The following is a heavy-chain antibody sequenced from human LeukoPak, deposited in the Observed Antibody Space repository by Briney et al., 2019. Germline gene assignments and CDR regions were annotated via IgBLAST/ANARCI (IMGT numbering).Heavy chain of an antibody. V-gene: IGHV1-2*02. D-gene: IGHD2-15*01. CDR1: GYTFTGYY. CDR3: ARDWVVAGAFDI. CDR2: INPNSGGT. Sequence: ASLKVSCKASGYTFTGYYMHWVRQAPGQGLEWMGWINPNSGGTNYAQKFQGRVTMTRDTSISTAYMELSRLRADDTAVYYCARDWVVAGAFDIWGQGTMVTVSS. J-gene: IGHJ3*02.